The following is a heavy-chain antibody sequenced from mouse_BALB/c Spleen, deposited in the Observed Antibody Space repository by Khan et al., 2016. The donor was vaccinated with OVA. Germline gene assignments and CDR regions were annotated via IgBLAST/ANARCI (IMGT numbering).Heavy chain of an antibody. CDR2: IWSAGST. V-gene: IGHV2-2*02. J-gene: IGHJ3*01. D-gene: IGHD2-4*01. CDR1: GFSLNNYS. CDR3: ARRGYDYGQGALFAY. Sequence: QVQLKESGPGLVQPSQSLSITCTVSGFSLNNYSVHWVRQSPGKGLAWLGGIWSAGSTDYNAAFITRLTISKDQSRSQVCCKMNSLQPNDTAIYYCARRGYDYGQGALFAYWGQGTLVTVSA.